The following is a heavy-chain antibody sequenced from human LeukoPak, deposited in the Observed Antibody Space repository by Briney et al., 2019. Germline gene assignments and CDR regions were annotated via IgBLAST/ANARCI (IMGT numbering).Heavy chain of an antibody. J-gene: IGHJ4*02. V-gene: IGHV1-69*13. CDR1: GGTFSSYA. CDR2: IIPIFGTA. CDR3: ARYSSSPLYYFDY. Sequence: ASVKVSCKASGGTFSSYAISWVRQAPGQGLEWMGGIIPIFGTANYAQKFQGRVTTTADESTSTAYMELSSLRSEDTAVYYRARYSSSPLYYFDYWGQGTLVTVSS. D-gene: IGHD6-6*01.